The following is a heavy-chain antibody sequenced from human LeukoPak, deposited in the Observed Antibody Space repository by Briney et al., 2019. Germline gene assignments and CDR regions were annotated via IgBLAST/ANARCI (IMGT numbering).Heavy chain of an antibody. Sequence: GGSLRLSCAASGFTFSDYNMSWIRQTPEKGLEWVSYISWNSYYTNYADSVKGRFTIPRDNAKTSLYLHMNSLRAEDTAVYYCARGDGGNSAFDYWGQGNLVTVPS. CDR2: ISWNSYYT. CDR3: ARGDGGNSAFDY. D-gene: IGHD4-23*01. J-gene: IGHJ4*02. V-gene: IGHV3-11*05. CDR1: GFTFSDYN.